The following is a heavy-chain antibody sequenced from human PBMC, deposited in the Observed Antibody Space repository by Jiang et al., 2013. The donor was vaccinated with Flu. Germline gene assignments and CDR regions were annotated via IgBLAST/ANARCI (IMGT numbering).Heavy chain of an antibody. Sequence: GPGLVKPSETLSLTCTVSGGSISSSSYYWGWIRQPPGKGLEWIGSIYYSGSTYYNPSLKSRVTISVDTSKNQFSLKLSSVTAADTAVYYCARGYCSGGSCYPDYWGQGNPGHRLL. J-gene: IGHJ4*02. CDR2: IYYSGST. D-gene: IGHD2-15*01. CDR3: ARGYCSGGSCYPDY. V-gene: IGHV4-39*01. CDR1: GGSISSSSYY.